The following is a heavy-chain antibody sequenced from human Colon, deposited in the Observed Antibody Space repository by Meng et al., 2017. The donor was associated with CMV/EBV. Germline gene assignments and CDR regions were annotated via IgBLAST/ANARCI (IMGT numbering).Heavy chain of an antibody. Sequence: GESLKISCAASGFTFSRYAIHWVRQAPGKGLEWVALISSDGNIKYYADSVKGRFTISRDNSKNTLSLQMNNLRPDDTSVYYCADDFWMERGYWGPGTLVTVSS. J-gene: IGHJ4*02. CDR3: ADDFWMERGY. CDR2: ISSDGNIK. D-gene: IGHD3/OR15-3a*01. CDR1: GFTFSRYA. V-gene: IGHV3-30-3*01.